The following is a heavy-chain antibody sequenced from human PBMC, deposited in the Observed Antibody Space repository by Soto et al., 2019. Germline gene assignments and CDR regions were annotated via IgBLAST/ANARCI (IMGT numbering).Heavy chain of an antibody. J-gene: IGHJ4*02. V-gene: IGHV3-74*01. CDR2: INSDGSST. Sequence: PGGSLRLSCAVSGLTFSNYWMNWVRQAPGKGLVWVSRINSDGSSTDYADSVKCRFTISRDNARNTLYLEMHSLRAEDTALYYCGRGGRIVAAASVDWGQGTLVTVSS. D-gene: IGHD6-25*01. CDR3: GRGGRIVAAASVD. CDR1: GLTFSNYW.